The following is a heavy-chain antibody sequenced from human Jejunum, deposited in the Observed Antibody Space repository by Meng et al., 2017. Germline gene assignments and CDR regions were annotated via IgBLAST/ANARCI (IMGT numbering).Heavy chain of an antibody. Sequence: DVYRVESERGFGEPGWSLSLSWASSGFTFGSYWMHWVRQVPGKGLVWVSRINSDGSSTSYAASVKGRFSISRDNAKDTLSLQMNSLRAEDTAVYYCARGAVTGQRSDFWGQGTLVTVSS. V-gene: IGHV3-74*01. CDR2: INSDGSST. D-gene: IGHD2-21*02. CDR1: GFTFGSYW. J-gene: IGHJ4*02. CDR3: ARGAVTGQRSDF.